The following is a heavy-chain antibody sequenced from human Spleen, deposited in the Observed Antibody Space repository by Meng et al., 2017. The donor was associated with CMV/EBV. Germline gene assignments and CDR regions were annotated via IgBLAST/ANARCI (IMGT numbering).Heavy chain of an antibody. Sequence: QITLKESGPALVKPTQTLTLTCSLSGFSLTTRGVGVAWIRQPPGKALEWLALIYWDDDKRYTPSLKSRLTITKDTSKNQVVLTMTNMDPVDTATYYCAQILYVGLSGRRFYYWGQGTLVTVSS. CDR3: AQILYVGLSGRRFYY. J-gene: IGHJ4*02. CDR1: GFSLTTRGVG. D-gene: IGHD4-23*01. CDR2: IYWDDDK. V-gene: IGHV2-5*02.